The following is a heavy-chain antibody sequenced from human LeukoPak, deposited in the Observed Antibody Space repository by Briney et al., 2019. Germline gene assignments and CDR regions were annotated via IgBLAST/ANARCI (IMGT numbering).Heavy chain of an antibody. D-gene: IGHD6-6*01. J-gene: IGHJ4*02. Sequence: NSSETLSLTCTVSGVSISSYYWSWIRQPPGKGLEWIGYIYYSGSTNYNPSLKSRVTISVDTSKNQFSLRLSSVTAADTAVYYCARASAYSSSSGVNYWGQGTLVTVSS. CDR2: IYYSGST. CDR1: GVSISSYY. CDR3: ARASAYSSSSGVNY. V-gene: IGHV4-59*12.